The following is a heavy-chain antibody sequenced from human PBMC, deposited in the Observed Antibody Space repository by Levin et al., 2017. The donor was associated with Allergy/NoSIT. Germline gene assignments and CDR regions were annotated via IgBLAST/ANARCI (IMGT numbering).Heavy chain of an antibody. CDR1: GGSISSGSYY. V-gene: IGHV4-61*02. CDR2: IYTSGST. J-gene: IGHJ2*01. CDR3: ARSAMVRGVIMALWYFDL. D-gene: IGHD3-10*01. Sequence: SETLSLTCTVSGGSISSGSYYWSWIRQPAGKGLEWIGRIYTSGSTNYNPSLKSRVTISVDTSKNQFSLKLSSVTAADTAVYYCARSAMVRGVIMALWYFDLWGRGTLVTVSS.